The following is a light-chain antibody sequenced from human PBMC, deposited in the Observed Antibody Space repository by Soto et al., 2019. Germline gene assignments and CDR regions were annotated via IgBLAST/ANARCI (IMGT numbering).Light chain of an antibody. CDR3: SAYSDIDTKV. CDR1: SSDVGAYIY. J-gene: IGLJ1*01. V-gene: IGLV2-14*03. CDR2: EVN. Sequence: QSVLTQPASVSGSPGQSITISCGGTSSDVGAYIYVSWYQQFPGKAPKLILYEVNNRPSGVSNRFSGSKSDTTASLTISGPQPEDEADYYCSAYSDIDTKVFGTGTKLTVL.